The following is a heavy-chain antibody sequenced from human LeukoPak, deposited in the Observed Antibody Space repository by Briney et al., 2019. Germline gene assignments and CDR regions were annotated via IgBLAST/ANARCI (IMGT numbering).Heavy chain of an antibody. CDR1: GFTVSRNY. D-gene: IGHD3-16*02. Sequence: GGSLRLSCAASGFTVSRNYMSWVRQAPGKGLEWVSSISGSSSYIYYADSVKGRFTISRHNAKNSLYLQMNSLRAEDTAVYYCARVPAGVIGMRDAFDIWGQGTMVTVSS. J-gene: IGHJ3*02. CDR3: ARVPAGVIGMRDAFDI. CDR2: ISGSSSYI. V-gene: IGHV3-21*01.